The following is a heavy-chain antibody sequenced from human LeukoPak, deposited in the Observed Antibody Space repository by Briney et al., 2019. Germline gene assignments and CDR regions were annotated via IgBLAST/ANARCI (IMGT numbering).Heavy chain of an antibody. V-gene: IGHV3-21*01. J-gene: IGHJ4*02. CDR3: ARDAPSGKADSSGFPSVY. D-gene: IGHD3-22*01. CDR1: GFTFSSYS. Sequence: GGSLRLSCAASGFTFSSYSMNWVRQAPGKGLEWVSSISSSSSYIYYADSVKGRFTISRDNAKNSLYPQMNSLRAEDTAVYYCARDAPSGKADSSGFPSVYWGQGTLVTVSS. CDR2: ISSSSSYI.